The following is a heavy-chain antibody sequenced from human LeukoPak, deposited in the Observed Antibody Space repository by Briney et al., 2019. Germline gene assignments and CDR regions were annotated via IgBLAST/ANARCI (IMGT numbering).Heavy chain of an antibody. CDR2: IRSTANGYAT. J-gene: IGHJ4*02. CDR1: GFTFSGSA. V-gene: IGHV3-73*01. Sequence: GGSLRLSCAASGFTFSGSALYWVRQASGKGLEWVGRIRSTANGYATAYAASVKGRFTISRDDSKNTAYLQMDSLKTEDTAVYYCTGNYYGSGSYADFDYWGQGTLVTVSS. D-gene: IGHD3-10*01. CDR3: TGNYYGSGSYADFDY.